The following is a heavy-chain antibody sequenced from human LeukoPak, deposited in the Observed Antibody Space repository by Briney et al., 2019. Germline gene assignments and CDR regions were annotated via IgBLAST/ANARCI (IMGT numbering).Heavy chain of an antibody. CDR3: ARGGRITLFGVVIMRAFDI. J-gene: IGHJ3*02. CDR2: INDSGSS. D-gene: IGHD3-3*01. V-gene: IGHV4-34*01. CDR1: GGSFSGYY. Sequence: SETLSLTCVVYGGSFSGYYWTWIRQPPGKGLEWIGEINDSGSSNYNPSLKSRITMSVDTSENQISLRLSSVTAADTAVYYCARGGRITLFGVVIMRAFDIWGQGTMVTVSS.